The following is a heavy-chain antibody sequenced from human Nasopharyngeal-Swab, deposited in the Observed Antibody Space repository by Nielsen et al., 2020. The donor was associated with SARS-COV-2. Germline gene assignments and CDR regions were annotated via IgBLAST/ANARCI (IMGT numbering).Heavy chain of an antibody. CDR1: GFTFSSYA. V-gene: IGHV3-30*04. J-gene: IGHJ6*02. D-gene: IGHD6-19*01. CDR3: ARDPTSVAGTGDYYYGMDV. Sequence: GESLKISCAASGFTFSSYAMHWVRQAPGKGLEWMTLISYDGSNKYYADSVKGRFTISRDNSQNTLYLQMNSLRAEDTAVYYCARDPTSVAGTGDYYYGMDVWGQGTTVTVSS. CDR2: ISYDGSNK.